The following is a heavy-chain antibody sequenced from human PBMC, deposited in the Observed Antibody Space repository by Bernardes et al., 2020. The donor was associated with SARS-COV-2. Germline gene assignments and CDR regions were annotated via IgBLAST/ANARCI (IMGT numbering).Heavy chain of an antibody. CDR1: GGTFSSYA. CDR3: ARGSVAVAGTFYDY. Sequence: SVKVSCKASGGTFSSYAISWVRQAPGQGLEWMGRIIPILGIANYAQKFQGRVTITADKSTSTAYMELSSLRSEDTAVYYCARGSVAVAGTFYDYWGQGTLVTVSS. J-gene: IGHJ4*02. D-gene: IGHD6-19*01. CDR2: IIPILGIA. V-gene: IGHV1-69*04.